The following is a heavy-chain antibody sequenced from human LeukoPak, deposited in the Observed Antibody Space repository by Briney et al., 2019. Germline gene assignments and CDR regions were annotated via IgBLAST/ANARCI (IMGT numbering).Heavy chain of an antibody. D-gene: IGHD3-10*01. CDR3: AKEDGISGSYLGY. CDR2: IWYDGSNK. CDR1: GFTFRSYG. Sequence: GGSLRLSCAASGFTFRSYGMHWVRQAPGKGLEWVAVIWYDGSNKYYADSVKGRFTISRDNSKNTLYLQMNSLSTEDTAVYYCAKEDGISGSYLGYWGQGTLVTVSS. V-gene: IGHV3-30*02. J-gene: IGHJ4*02.